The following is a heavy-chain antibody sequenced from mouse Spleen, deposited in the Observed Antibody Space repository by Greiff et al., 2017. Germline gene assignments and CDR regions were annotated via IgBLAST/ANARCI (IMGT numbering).Heavy chain of an antibody. CDR1: GFSLTSYG. V-gene: IGHV2-2*01. D-gene: IGHD1-1*01. Sequence: VQRVESGPGLVQPSQSLSITCTVSGFSLTSYGVHWVRQSPGKGLEWLGVIWSGGSTDYNAAFISRLSISKDNSKSQVFFKMNSLQADDTAIYYCARNLGDYYGSSYGAMDYWGQGTSVTVSS. CDR2: IWSGGST. CDR3: ARNLGDYYGSSYGAMDY. J-gene: IGHJ4*01.